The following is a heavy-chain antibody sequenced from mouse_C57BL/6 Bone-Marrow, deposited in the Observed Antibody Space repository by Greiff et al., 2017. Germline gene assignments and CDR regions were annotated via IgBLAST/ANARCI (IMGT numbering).Heavy chain of an antibody. Sequence: LVESGAELVMPGASVKLSCKASGYTFTSYWMHWVKQRPGQGLEWIGEIDPSDSYTNYNQKFKGKSTLTVDKSSSTAYMQLSSLTSEDSAVYYCAREGDFYAMDYWGQGTSVTVSS. CDR3: AREGDFYAMDY. J-gene: IGHJ4*01. CDR2: IDPSDSYT. CDR1: GYTFTSYW. V-gene: IGHV1-69*01.